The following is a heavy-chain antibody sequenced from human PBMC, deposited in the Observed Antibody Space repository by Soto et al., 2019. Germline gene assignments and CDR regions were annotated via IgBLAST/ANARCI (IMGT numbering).Heavy chain of an antibody. CDR2: ISWDGGST. Sequence: ESGGVVVQPGGSLRLSCAASGFTFDDYTMHWVRQAPGKGLEWVSLISWDGGSTYYADSVKGRFTISRDNSKNSLYLQMNSLRTEDTALYYCAKDTSKRFLEWSPPDYWGQGTLVTVSS. CDR3: AKDTSKRFLEWSPPDY. D-gene: IGHD3-3*01. J-gene: IGHJ4*02. V-gene: IGHV3-43*01. CDR1: GFTFDDYT.